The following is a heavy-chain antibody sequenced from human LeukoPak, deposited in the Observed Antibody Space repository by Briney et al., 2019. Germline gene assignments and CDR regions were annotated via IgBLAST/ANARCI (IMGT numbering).Heavy chain of an antibody. CDR3: ARRAGGYSHPYDY. Sequence: GGSLRLSCAVSGFTVSGNYMSWVRQAPGKGLEWVSLIYSGGTTYYADSVKSRFTISRDNSKNTLYLQMNNLRGEDTAVYYCARRAGGYSHPYDYWGQGILVTVSS. J-gene: IGHJ4*02. D-gene: IGHD4-23*01. CDR2: IYSGGTT. CDR1: GFTVSGNY. V-gene: IGHV3-53*01.